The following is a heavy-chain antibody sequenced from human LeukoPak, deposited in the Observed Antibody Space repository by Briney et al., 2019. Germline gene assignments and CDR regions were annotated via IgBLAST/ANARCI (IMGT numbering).Heavy chain of an antibody. V-gene: IGHV4-34*01. CDR2: INHSGST. CDR3: ARHTRGKDIVVVPAAMSTYGMDV. Sequence: SETLSLTCAVYGGPFSGYYWSWIRQPPGKGLEWIGEINHSGSTNYNPSLKSRVTISVDTSKNQFSLKLSSVTAADTAVYYCARHTRGKDIVVVPAAMSTYGMDVWGQGTTVTVSS. D-gene: IGHD2-2*01. CDR1: GGPFSGYY. J-gene: IGHJ6*02.